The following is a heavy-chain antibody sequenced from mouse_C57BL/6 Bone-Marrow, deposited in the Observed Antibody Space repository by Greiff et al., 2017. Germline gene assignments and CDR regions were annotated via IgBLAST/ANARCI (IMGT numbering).Heavy chain of an antibody. CDR2: IRSGGSYT. CDR3: ANPFAY. CDR1: GFTFSSYG. V-gene: IGHV5-6*01. Sequence: EVKVVESGGDLVKPGGSLKLSCAASGFTFSSYGMSWVRQTPDKRLEWVATIRSGGSYTYYPDSVKGRFTISRDNSKNTLYLQMSSLKSEDTAMYYCANPFAYWGQGTLVTVSA. J-gene: IGHJ3*01.